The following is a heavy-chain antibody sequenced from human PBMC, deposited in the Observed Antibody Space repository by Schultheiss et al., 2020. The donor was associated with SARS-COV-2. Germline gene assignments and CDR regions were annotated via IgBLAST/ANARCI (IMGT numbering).Heavy chain of an antibody. CDR2: INHSGST. Sequence: SETLSLTCTVSGGSISSYYWSWIRQPPGKGLEWIGEINHSGSTNYNPSLKSLVTISVDTSKNQFSLKLSSVTAADTAVYYCARDLAVAGTSAFDIWGQGTMVTVSS. J-gene: IGHJ3*02. V-gene: IGHV4-34*01. CDR1: GGSISSYY. D-gene: IGHD6-19*01. CDR3: ARDLAVAGTSAFDI.